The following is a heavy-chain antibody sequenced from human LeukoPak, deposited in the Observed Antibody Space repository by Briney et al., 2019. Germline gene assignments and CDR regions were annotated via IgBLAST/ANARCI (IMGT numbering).Heavy chain of an antibody. J-gene: IGHJ4*02. V-gene: IGHV4-34*01. D-gene: IGHD3-10*01. CDR3: ARRGPYASYYGSGSGYFDY. CDR2: INHSGST. Sequence: SETLSLTCAVYGGSFSGYYWSWIRQPPGKGLEWIGEINHSGSTNYNPSLKSRVTISVDTSKNQFSLKLSSVTAADTAVYYCARRGPYASYYGSGSGYFDYWGQGTLVTVSS. CDR1: GGSFSGYY.